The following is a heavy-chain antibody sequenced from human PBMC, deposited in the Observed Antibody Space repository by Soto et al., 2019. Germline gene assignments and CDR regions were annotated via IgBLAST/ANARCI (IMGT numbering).Heavy chain of an antibody. Sequence: SDTLSLTCAVSGGSISSGGYSWSWIRQPPGKGLEWIGYIYHSGSTYYNPSLKSRVTISVDKSNNQFSLTLSYVTAADTAVYYCATLPPRIEVTVLPIPTWGQGTLVTVSS. D-gene: IGHD2-15*01. V-gene: IGHV4-30-2*01. CDR3: ATLPPRIEVTVLPIPT. J-gene: IGHJ5*02. CDR1: GGSISSGGYS. CDR2: IYHSGST.